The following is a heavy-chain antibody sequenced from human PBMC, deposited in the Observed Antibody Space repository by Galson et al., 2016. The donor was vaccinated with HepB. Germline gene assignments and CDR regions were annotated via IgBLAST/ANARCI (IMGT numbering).Heavy chain of an antibody. J-gene: IGHJ4*02. CDR3: AHAPNLYYFDN. V-gene: IGHV3-21*04. CDR2: ISRTGTHI. D-gene: IGHD2-2*01. CDR1: GFTFSNYN. Sequence: SLRLSCAASGFTFSNYNVNWVRQAPGKGLEWVLFISRTGTHIYYANSVKGRFTISRDNANNSLYLQMNSLRVEDMAVYYCAHAPNLYYFDNWGQGTLVTASS.